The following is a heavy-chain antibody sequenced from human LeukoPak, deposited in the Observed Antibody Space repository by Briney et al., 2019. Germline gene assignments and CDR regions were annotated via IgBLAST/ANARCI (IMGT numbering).Heavy chain of an antibody. CDR3: AGSLGYCTSNVRYLKY. CDR1: GYTFTSYG. V-gene: IGHV1-18*01. CDR2: ISAQHGQT. Sequence: ASVKVSCKASGYTFTSYGISWVRQAPGQGLEWMGWISAQHGQTEYAPNSQDRVNMTTDTYTNTAYMELRSLRSDDTAVYYCAGSLGYCTSNVRYLKYWGQGTLVTVSS. J-gene: IGHJ4*02. D-gene: IGHD2-2*01.